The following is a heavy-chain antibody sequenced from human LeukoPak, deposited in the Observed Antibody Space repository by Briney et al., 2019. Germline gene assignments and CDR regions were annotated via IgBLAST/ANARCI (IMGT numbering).Heavy chain of an antibody. CDR3: ARVRAGTTFYYYYYMDV. CDR2: IYTSRST. Sequence: SETLSLTCTVSGGSISSYYWSWIRQPAGKGLEWIGRIYTSRSTNYNPSLKSRVTMSVETTKNHFSLQLSTVTAADTAVEYWARVRAGTTFYYYYYMDVLGKGTTVTVSS. J-gene: IGHJ6*03. CDR1: GGSISSYY. V-gene: IGHV4-4*07. D-gene: IGHD1-1*01.